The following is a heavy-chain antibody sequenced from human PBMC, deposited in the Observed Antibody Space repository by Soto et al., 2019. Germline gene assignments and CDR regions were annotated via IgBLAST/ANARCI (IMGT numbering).Heavy chain of an antibody. CDR1: GFTFSSYA. CDR3: AKDFSSSWYHFDY. CDR2: ISGSGGST. Sequence: GESLKISCAASGFTFSSYAMSWVRQAPGKGLEWVSAISGSGGSTYYADSVKGRFTISRDNSKNTLYLQMNSLRAEDTAVYYCAKDFSSSWYHFDYWGQGTLVTVSS. J-gene: IGHJ4*02. V-gene: IGHV3-23*01. D-gene: IGHD6-13*01.